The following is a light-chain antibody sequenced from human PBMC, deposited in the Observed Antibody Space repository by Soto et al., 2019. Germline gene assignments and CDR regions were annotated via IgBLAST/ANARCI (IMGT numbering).Light chain of an antibody. CDR1: QSVSSY. CDR3: LQHSDYPFT. V-gene: IGKV3-11*01. Sequence: EIVLTQSPATLSLSPGERATLSCRASQSVSSYLAWYQQKPGQAPRLLIYDASNRATGIPARFSGSGSGTDFTLTISGLQPEDFATYYCLQHSDYPFTFGQGTQLDI. J-gene: IGKJ2*01. CDR2: DAS.